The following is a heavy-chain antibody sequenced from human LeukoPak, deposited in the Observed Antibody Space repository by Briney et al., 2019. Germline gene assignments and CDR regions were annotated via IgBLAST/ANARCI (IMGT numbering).Heavy chain of an antibody. CDR2: IYTSGGT. J-gene: IGHJ6*04. D-gene: IGHD2-2*01. V-gene: IGHV4-4*07. Sequence: SETLSLTCTVSGGSISGDYWSWIRQPAGKGLEWIGRIYTSGGTNYNPSLKSRVTMSVDTSKNQFSLKLSSVTAADTAVYYCARGDIVVVPAALDVWGEGTTVTVSS. CDR3: ARGDIVVVPAALDV. CDR1: GGSISGDY.